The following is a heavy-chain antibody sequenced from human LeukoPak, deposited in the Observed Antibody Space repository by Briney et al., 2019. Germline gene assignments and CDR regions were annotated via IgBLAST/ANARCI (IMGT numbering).Heavy chain of an antibody. CDR1: GFTFSSYW. CDR3: ARAPGYCTNGVCYNWFDP. D-gene: IGHD2-8*01. V-gene: IGHV3-74*01. J-gene: IGHJ5*02. CDR2: INSDGSSI. Sequence: PGGSLRLSCAASGFTFSSYWMHWVRQAPGKGLVWVSRINSDGSSISYADSVKGRFTISRDNSKNTLYLQMNSLRAEDTAVYYCARAPGYCTNGVCYNWFDPWGQGTLVTVSS.